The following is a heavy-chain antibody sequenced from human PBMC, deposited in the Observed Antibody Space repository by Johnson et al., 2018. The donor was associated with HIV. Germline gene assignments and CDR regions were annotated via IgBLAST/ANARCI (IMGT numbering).Heavy chain of an antibody. J-gene: IGHJ3*02. CDR1: GFTFDDYG. V-gene: IGHV3-66*01. CDR2: FYSGGFT. CDR3: ARGGYGEVFDI. Sequence: VQLVESGGGVVRPGGSLRLSCAASGFTFDDYGMSWVRQAPGKGLEWVSVFYSGGFTYYADSVKGRFTISRDNSKNTLYLQMNSLRAEDTAVYYCARGGYGEVFDIWGQGTMVTVSS. D-gene: IGHD4-17*01.